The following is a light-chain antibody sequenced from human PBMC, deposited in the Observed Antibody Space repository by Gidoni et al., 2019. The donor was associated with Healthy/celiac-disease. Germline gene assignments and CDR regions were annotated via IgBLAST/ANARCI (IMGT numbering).Light chain of an antibody. V-gene: IGKV2-28*01. J-gene: IGKJ3*01. CDR3: RQALQTPST. Sequence: DIVMTQSPLSLPVTPGEPASISCRSSQSLLHSNGYNYLDWYLQKPGQSPQLLIYLGSNRASGVPDRFSGSGSGTDFTLKSSRVEAEDVGVYYCRQALQTPSTFGPGTKVDIK. CDR2: LGS. CDR1: QSLLHSNGYNY.